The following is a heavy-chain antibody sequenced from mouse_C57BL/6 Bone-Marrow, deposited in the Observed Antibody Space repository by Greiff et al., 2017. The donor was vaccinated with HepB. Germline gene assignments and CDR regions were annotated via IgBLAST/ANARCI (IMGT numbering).Heavy chain of an antibody. CDR1: GFTFSDYG. D-gene: IGHD1-1*01. V-gene: IGHV5-17*01. CDR3: ATYYYGSSWYFDV. Sequence: EVQLVESGGGLVKPGGSLKLSCAASGFTFSDYGMHWVRQAPEKGLEWVAYISSGSSTIYYADTVKGRFTISRDNAKNTLFLQMTSLRSEDTAMYYCATYYYGSSWYFDVLGTGTTVTVSS. CDR2: ISSGSSTI. J-gene: IGHJ1*03.